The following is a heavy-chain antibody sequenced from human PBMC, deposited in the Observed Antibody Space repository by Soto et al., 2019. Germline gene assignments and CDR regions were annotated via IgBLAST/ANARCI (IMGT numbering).Heavy chain of an antibody. CDR3: AREDSIVIPAVSDF. D-gene: IGHD2-2*01. J-gene: IGHJ4*02. Sequence: GGSLRLSCTVSGFAFSNYGINWVRQAPGKGLEWVSSISKSDYTYYSDSVKGRFTISRDNAKNSVSVQMNTLRVEDTAVYYCAREDSIVIPAVSDFWGQGTLVTVSS. V-gene: IGHV3-21*01. CDR2: ISKSDYT. CDR1: GFAFSNYG.